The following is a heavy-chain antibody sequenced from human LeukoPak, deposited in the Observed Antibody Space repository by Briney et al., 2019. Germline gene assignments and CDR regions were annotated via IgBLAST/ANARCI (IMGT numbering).Heavy chain of an antibody. J-gene: IGHJ6*02. CDR3: ARDRGSGDILTGYYRYYYYGMDV. CDR1: GYTFTSYG. Sequence: GASVKVSCKASGYTFTSYGISWVRQAPGQGLEWMGWISAYNGNTNYAQKLQGRVTMTTDTSTSTAYMELRSLRSDDTAVYYCARDRGSGDILTGYYRYYYYGMDVWGQGTTVTVSS. CDR2: ISAYNGNT. D-gene: IGHD3-9*01. V-gene: IGHV1-18*01.